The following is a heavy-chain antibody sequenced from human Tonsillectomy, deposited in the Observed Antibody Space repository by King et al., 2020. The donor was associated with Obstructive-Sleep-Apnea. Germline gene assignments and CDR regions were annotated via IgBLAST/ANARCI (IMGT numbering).Heavy chain of an antibody. J-gene: IGHJ6*02. D-gene: IGHD2-21*01. CDR3: ARGSIHYYYYYGMDV. Sequence: QLVQSGAEVKKPGASVKVSCKASGYTFTSYDINWVRQATGQGLEWMGWMNPNSGNTGYEQKFQGRVTMTRNTSIRTAYMELSSLLSEDTAVYYCARGSIHYYYYYGMDVWGQGTTVTVSS. CDR1: GYTFTSYD. V-gene: IGHV1-8*02. CDR2: MNPNSGNT.